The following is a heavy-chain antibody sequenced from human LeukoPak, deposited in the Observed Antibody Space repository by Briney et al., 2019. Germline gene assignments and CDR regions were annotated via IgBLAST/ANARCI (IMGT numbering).Heavy chain of an antibody. CDR3: ASFGQLVPPFDY. D-gene: IGHD6-6*01. CDR1: GFTFSSYG. Sequence: GRSLRLSCAASGFTFSSYGMHWVRQAPGKGLEWVAVISYDGSNKYYADSVKGRFTISRDNSKNTLYLQMNSLRSEDTAVYYCASFGQLVPPFDYWGQGTLVTVSS. CDR2: ISYDGSNK. J-gene: IGHJ4*02. V-gene: IGHV3-30*03.